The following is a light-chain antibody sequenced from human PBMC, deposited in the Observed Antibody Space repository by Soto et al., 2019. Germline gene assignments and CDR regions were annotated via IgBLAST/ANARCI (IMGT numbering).Light chain of an antibody. CDR3: CSYAGSYTYV. Sequence: QSALTQPRSASGSPGQSVTISCTGTSSAVGGYNYVSWYQQHPGKAPKLMIYDVSKRPSGVPDRFSGSKSGNTASLTISGLQAEDEADYYCCSYAGSYTYVFGTGTKLTVL. J-gene: IGLJ1*01. V-gene: IGLV2-11*01. CDR2: DVS. CDR1: SSAVGGYNY.